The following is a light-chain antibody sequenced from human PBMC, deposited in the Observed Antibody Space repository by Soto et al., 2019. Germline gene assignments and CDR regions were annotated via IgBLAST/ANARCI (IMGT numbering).Light chain of an antibody. V-gene: IGKV3-15*01. Sequence: EIVMTQSPATLSASPGERATLSCRASQSVSTIMAWYQQQPGQAPRLLIYGASTRVTGIPARFSGSGSGTEFTLTIRSLQSEAFAVYYCQQYYAWPLTLGGGTKVEIK. J-gene: IGKJ4*01. CDR2: GAS. CDR3: QQYYAWPLT. CDR1: QSVSTI.